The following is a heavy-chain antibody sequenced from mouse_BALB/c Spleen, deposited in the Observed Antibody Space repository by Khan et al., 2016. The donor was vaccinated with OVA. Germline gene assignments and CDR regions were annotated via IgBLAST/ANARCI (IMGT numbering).Heavy chain of an antibody. J-gene: IGHJ3*01. CDR1: GFTFSSFG. Sequence: EVELVESGGGLVQPGGSRKLSCAASGFTFSSFGMHWFRQAPEKGLEWVAYISSGSSTIYYADTVKGRFTISRDNPKNTLFLQMTSLRSEDTAMYYCVGDYYGSSYMTYWGQGTLVTVSA. CDR3: VGDYYGSSYMTY. D-gene: IGHD1-1*01. V-gene: IGHV5-17*02. CDR2: ISSGSSTI.